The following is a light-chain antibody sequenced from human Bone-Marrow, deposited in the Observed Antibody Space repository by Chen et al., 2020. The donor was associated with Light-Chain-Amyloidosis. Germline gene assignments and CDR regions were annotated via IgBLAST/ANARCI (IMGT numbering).Light chain of an antibody. CDR2: RNN. V-gene: IGLV1-47*01. J-gene: IGLJ3*02. CDR3: AAWDDSLSGHWV. Sequence: QSVLTQPPSASGTPGQRVTIFCSGSSSNIGSNYVYWYQQLPGTAPKLLIYRNNQRPSGVPDRFSDSKSGTSASLAISGLRSEDEADYYCAAWDDSLSGHWVFGGGTKLTVL. CDR1: SSNIGSNY.